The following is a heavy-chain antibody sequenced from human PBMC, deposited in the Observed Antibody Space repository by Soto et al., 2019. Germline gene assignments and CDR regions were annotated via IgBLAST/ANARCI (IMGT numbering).Heavy chain of an antibody. D-gene: IGHD2-2*02. Sequence: QVQLVESGGGVVQPGRSLRLSCAASGVTFSSYGMHWVRQAPGKGLEWVAVISYDGSDKSYADSVRGRFTISRDNSRNTLYLQMNSLRAEVTAVYYCAKDLVPAAIFYYGMDVWGQGTTVTVSS. J-gene: IGHJ6*02. V-gene: IGHV3-30*18. CDR3: AKDLVPAAIFYYGMDV. CDR1: GVTFSSYG. CDR2: ISYDGSDK.